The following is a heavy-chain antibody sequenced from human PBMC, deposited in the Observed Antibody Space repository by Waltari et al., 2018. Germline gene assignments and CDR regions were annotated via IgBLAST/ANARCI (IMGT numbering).Heavy chain of an antibody. CDR1: GFTFSRYG. CDR2: IWYDGSNK. CDR3: ASEGGSTGEYFDY. J-gene: IGHJ4*02. D-gene: IGHD7-27*01. V-gene: IGHV3-33*08. Sequence: QVQLVESGGGVVQPGRSLRLSCAASGFTFSRYGMHWVRQAPGKGLEWVAVIWYDGSNKYYADSVKGRFTISRDNSKNTLYLQMNSLRAEDTAVYYCASEGGSTGEYFDYWGQGTLVTVSS.